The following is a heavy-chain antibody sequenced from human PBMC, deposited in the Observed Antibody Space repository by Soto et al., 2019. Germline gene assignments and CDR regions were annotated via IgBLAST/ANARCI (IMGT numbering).Heavy chain of an antibody. J-gene: IGHJ3*02. D-gene: IGHD2-15*01. V-gene: IGHV3-66*01. Sequence: ETLSLTCTVSGVSISSNDCCWVWQRQAPGQELDWVSVIYNEFTDYADSVRGRFSISTDSSKNALYLQMNSLRAEDSAVYYCVREPRYCSGGSCSIMGDAFDIWGQGTMVTVSS. CDR3: VREPRYCSGGSCSIMGDAFDI. CDR2: IYNEFT. CDR1: GVSISSND.